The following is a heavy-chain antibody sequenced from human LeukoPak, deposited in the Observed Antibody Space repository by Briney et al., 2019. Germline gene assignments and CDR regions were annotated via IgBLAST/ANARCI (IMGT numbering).Heavy chain of an antibody. D-gene: IGHD5-18*01. J-gene: IGHJ6*03. CDR2: FYTSGSA. CDR1: GDSVNVGSYY. CDR3: ARLHADTSLTPYYYYIYV. V-gene: IGHV4-61*09. Sequence: PSQTLSLTCTVSGDSVNVGSYYWTWIRQPAGKGLEWIGHFYTSGSAKYDPSLMSRVTISVDTSKNQFSLKLNSVTAADTAVYYCARLHADTSLTPYYYYIYVWGKGTTVTVPS.